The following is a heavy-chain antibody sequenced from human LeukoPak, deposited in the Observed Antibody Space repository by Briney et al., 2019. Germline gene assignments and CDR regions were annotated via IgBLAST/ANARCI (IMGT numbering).Heavy chain of an antibody. V-gene: IGHV4-34*01. CDR2: INHSGST. CDR3: AREFRRDFSRTSCSYGMDV. CDR1: GGSFSGYY. Sequence: SETLSLTCAVYGGSFSGYYWSWIRQPPGKGLEWIGKINHSGSTNYNPSLKSRVTISVDTSKNQFSLKLSSVTAADTAVYYCAREFRRDFSRTSCSYGMDVWGQGTTVTVSS. J-gene: IGHJ6*02. D-gene: IGHD2-2*01.